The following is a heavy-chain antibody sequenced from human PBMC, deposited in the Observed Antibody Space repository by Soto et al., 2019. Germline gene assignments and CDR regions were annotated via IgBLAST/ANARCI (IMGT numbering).Heavy chain of an antibody. CDR1: GVTVSSNY. Sequence: GGSLRLSCAASGVTVSSNYMSWVRQAPGKGLEWVSVIYSGGSTYYADSVKGRFTISRDNSKNTLYLQMNSLRAEDTAVYYCARTIGYCSSPSCSNYFDYWGQGT. D-gene: IGHD2-2*03. CDR3: ARTIGYCSSPSCSNYFDY. CDR2: IYSGGST. V-gene: IGHV3-66*01. J-gene: IGHJ4*02.